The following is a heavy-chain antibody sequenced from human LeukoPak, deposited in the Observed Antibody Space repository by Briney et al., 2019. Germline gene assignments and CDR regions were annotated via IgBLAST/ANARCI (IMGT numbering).Heavy chain of an antibody. CDR3: ARVGPQYQLLHNWFDP. Sequence: ASVKVSCKASGYTFTSYGISWVRQAPGQGLEWMGWISAYNGNTNYAQKLQGRVTMTTDTSTSTAYMELRSLRSDDTAVYYYARVGPQYQLLHNWFDPWGQGTLVTVSS. D-gene: IGHD2-2*01. CDR2: ISAYNGNT. V-gene: IGHV1-18*01. J-gene: IGHJ5*02. CDR1: GYTFTSYG.